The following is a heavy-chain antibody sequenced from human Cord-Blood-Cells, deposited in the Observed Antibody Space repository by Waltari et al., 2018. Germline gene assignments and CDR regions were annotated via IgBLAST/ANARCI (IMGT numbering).Heavy chain of an antibody. CDR1: GFTFSSYE. CDR2: ISSSGSTI. J-gene: IGHJ4*02. CDR3: ASYSSSWYYFDY. V-gene: IGHV3-48*03. Sequence: EVQLVESGGGLVQPGGSLRVPCAASGFTFSSYEMTWVRQAPGKGLELVSYISSSGSTIYYADSVKGRFTISRDNAKNSLYLQMNSLRAEDTAVYYCASYSSSWYYFDYWGQGTLVTVSS. D-gene: IGHD6-13*01.